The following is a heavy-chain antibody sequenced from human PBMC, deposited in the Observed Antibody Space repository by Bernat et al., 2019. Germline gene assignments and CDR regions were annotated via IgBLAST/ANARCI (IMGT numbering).Heavy chain of an antibody. CDR1: GFIFSSYS. J-gene: IGHJ4*02. Sequence: EVQLVESGGGLVQPGGSLRLSCAASGFIFSSYSMNWVRQAPGKGLEWVSYISSSSSTIYYADSVKGRFTISRDNAKNSLNLQMNSLRAEDTAVYYCAKVLWFGGALDWWGPGTLVTISS. CDR2: ISSSSSTI. CDR3: AKVLWFGGALDW. D-gene: IGHD3-10*01. V-gene: IGHV3-48*01.